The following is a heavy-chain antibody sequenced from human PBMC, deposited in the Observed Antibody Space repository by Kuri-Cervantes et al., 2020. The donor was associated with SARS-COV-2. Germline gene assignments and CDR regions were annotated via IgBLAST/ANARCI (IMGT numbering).Heavy chain of an antibody. J-gene: IGHJ4*02. CDR1: GYTFTSYG. CDR3: ARDFGGPGYLPAVGFDY. D-gene: IGHD6-19*01. CDR2: ISAYNGNT. Sequence: ASVKVSCKASGYTFTSYGISWVRQAPGQGLEWMGWISAYNGNTNYAQKLQGRVTMTTDTSTSAAYMELRSLRSDDTAVYYCARDFGGPGYLPAVGFDYWGQGTLVTVS. V-gene: IGHV1-18*01.